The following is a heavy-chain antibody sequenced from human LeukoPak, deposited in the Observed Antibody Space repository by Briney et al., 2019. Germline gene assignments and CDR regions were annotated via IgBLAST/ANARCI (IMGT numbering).Heavy chain of an antibody. Sequence: GGSLRLSCAASGFTFSSYWMHWVRQAPGKRQARVSRINSDGSSTSYADSVKGRFTISRDNAKNTLYLQMNSLRAEDTAVYYCAREFRMVGATYPAYWGQGTLVTVSS. CDR1: GFTFSSYW. J-gene: IGHJ4*02. CDR2: INSDGSST. CDR3: AREFRMVGATYPAY. V-gene: IGHV3-74*01. D-gene: IGHD1-26*01.